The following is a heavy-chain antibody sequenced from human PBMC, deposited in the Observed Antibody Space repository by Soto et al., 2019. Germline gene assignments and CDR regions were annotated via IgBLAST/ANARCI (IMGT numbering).Heavy chain of an antibody. CDR1: GFTFSSFR. Sequence: GGSLRLSCAASGFTFSSFRMHLVRQAPGKGLEWVAVISYDGSNKYYADSVKGRFTISRDNSKNTLYLQMNSLRAEDTAVYYCAKDPYRYFDWLPPRSGMDVWGQGTTVTVS. D-gene: IGHD3-9*01. CDR3: AKDPYRYFDWLPPRSGMDV. CDR2: ISYDGSNK. J-gene: IGHJ6*02. V-gene: IGHV3-30*18.